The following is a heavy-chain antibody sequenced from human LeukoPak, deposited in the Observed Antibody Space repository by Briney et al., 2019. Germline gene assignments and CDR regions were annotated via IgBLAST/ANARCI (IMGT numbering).Heavy chain of an antibody. CDR2: FYTSGST. CDR1: GGSISSYY. Sequence: SEILSLTCTVSGGSISSYYWSWIRQPPGKGLEWIGYFYTSGSTNYNPSLKSRVTISVDTSKNQFSLKLSSVTAADTAVYYCARLSGPPSLFDYWGQGTLVTVSS. V-gene: IGHV4-4*09. CDR3: ARLSGPPSLFDY. J-gene: IGHJ4*02.